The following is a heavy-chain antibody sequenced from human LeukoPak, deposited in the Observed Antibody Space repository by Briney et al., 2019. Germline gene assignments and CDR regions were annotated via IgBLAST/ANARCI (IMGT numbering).Heavy chain of an antibody. CDR3: AELGITMIGGV. Sequence: PGGSLRLSCAASGFTFSSYWMSRVRQAPGKGLEWVANIKQDGSEKYYVDSVKGRFTISRDNAKNSLYLQMNSLRAEDTAVYYCAELGITMIGGVWGKGTTVTTSS. J-gene: IGHJ6*04. CDR2: IKQDGSEK. D-gene: IGHD3-10*02. V-gene: IGHV3-7*01. CDR1: GFTFSSYW.